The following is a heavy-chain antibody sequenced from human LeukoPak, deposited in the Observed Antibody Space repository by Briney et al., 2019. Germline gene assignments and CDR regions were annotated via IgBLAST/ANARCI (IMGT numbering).Heavy chain of an antibody. D-gene: IGHD2-21*02. CDR1: NGFDSYY. J-gene: IGHJ4*02. CDR2: ITYRGSG. Sequence: SETLSLTCAVYNGFDSYYMTIVRQPPGKGLEWVGEITYRGSGNYNPSLRGRATISINVSQRQFSLSLRSVTAADTATYYCGVYGGDWRFDFWGQGTPITVSS. CDR3: GVYGGDWRFDF. V-gene: IGHV4-34*01.